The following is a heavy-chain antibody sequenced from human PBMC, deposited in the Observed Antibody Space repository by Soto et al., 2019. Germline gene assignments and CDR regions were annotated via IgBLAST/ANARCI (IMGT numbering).Heavy chain of an antibody. D-gene: IGHD1-26*01. J-gene: IGHJ4*02. V-gene: IGHV4-38-2*02. CDR2: IYHSGST. CDR1: GYSISSVYY. CDR3: ARDIKGSSYSFYYFDY. Sequence: SETLSLTCAVSGYSISSVYYWGWIRQPPGKGLEWIGSIYHSGSTYYNPSLKSRVTISVDTSKNQFSLKLSSVTAADTAVYYCARDIKGSSYSFYYFDYWGQGTLVTVS.